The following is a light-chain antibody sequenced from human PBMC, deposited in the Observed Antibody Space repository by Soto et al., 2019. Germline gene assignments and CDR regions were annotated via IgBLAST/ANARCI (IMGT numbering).Light chain of an antibody. CDR1: QSVSSS. J-gene: IGKJ1*01. Sequence: EIVMTQSPATLSVSPGETATRSCRASQSVSSSLAWYQQQPGQAPRLVIYGASTRATGIPARFSGSGSGTEFTLTISSLEFGDSAVYSCQQYNTWWTLGQGTKVEIK. CDR2: GAS. V-gene: IGKV3D-15*01. CDR3: QQYNTWWT.